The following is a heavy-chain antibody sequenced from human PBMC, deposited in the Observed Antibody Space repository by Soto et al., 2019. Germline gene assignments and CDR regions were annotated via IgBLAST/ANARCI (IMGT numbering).Heavy chain of an antibody. D-gene: IGHD3-10*01. CDR1: NASMCSRKW. CDR3: ASKFGELLADAFDI. CDR2: IYHRGSI. J-gene: IGHJ3*02. V-gene: IGHV4-4*02. Sequence: SATLSLTCTWINASMCSRKWWTGFGQTPGKALEWIGEIYHRGSINHNPSLKSRVTMSLDKSKNQFSLKMTSVTAADTAVYYCASKFGELLADAFDIWGQGTVVT.